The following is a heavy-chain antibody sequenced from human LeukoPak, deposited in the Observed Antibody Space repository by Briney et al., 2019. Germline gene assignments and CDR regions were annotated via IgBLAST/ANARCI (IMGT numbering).Heavy chain of an antibody. J-gene: IGHJ3*02. V-gene: IGHV6-1*01. D-gene: IGHD1-1*01. CDR1: GDSVSNNSAA. Sequence: SQTLSLTFAFSGDSVSNNSAAWNWLRQSPSRGLEWLGSTYYRSKWYNDYAVSVKSRITINKDTSKNQFYLQLNYVTPEDPAVYYCASGRRDAFDIWGQGTMVTVSS. CDR2: TYYRSKWYN. CDR3: ASGRRDAFDI.